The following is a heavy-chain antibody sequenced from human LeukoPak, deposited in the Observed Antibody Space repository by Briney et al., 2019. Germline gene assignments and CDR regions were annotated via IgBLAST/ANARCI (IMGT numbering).Heavy chain of an antibody. V-gene: IGHV3-7*03. Sequence: GGSLRLSCAASGLSFSSYWMSWVRQAPGKGLEWVANIKQDGSDRYYVDSVKGRFTISRDNAKNSLYLQMNSLRDEDTAVYYCARDSAAHGGFWGQGTPVIVSS. CDR1: GLSFSSYW. CDR2: IKQDGSDR. J-gene: IGHJ4*02. CDR3: ARDSAAHGGF. D-gene: IGHD6-25*01.